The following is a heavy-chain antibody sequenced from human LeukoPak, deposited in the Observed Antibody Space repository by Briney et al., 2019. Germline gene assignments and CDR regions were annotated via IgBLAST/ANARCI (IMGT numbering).Heavy chain of an antibody. CDR1: GFTFSSYG. Sequence: GGSLRLSCAASGFTFSSYGMHWVRQAPGKGLEWVAFIRYDGSNKYYADSVKGRFTISRDNSENTLYLQMNSLRAEDTAVYYCAKGEEYCSSTSCQEDYFDYRGQGTLVPVSS. CDR3: AKGEEYCSSTSCQEDYFDY. CDR2: IRYDGSNK. D-gene: IGHD2-2*01. J-gene: IGHJ4*02. V-gene: IGHV3-30*02.